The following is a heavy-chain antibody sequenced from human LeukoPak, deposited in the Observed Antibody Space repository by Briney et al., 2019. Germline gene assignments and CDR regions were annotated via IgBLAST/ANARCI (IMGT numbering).Heavy chain of an antibody. J-gene: IGHJ6*02. V-gene: IGHV1-2*02. CDR2: INPNSGGT. CDR1: GYTFTDYY. D-gene: IGHD3-10*01. Sequence: ASVKVSCKASGYTFTDYYLHWVRQAPGQGLEWMGWINPNSGGTNYAQKFQGRVTMTRDTSISTAYMELSRLRSDDTAVYYCARVGSGSPNYYYYGMDVWGQGTTVTVSS. CDR3: ARVGSGSPNYYYYGMDV.